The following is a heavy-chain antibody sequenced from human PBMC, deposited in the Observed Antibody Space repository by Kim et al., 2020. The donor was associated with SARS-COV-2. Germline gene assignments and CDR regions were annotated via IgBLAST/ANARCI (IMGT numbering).Heavy chain of an antibody. CDR2: ISYDGSDK. V-gene: IGHV3-33*05. CDR1: GFTFSSYG. D-gene: IGHD2-2*01. Sequence: GGSLRLSCAASGFTFSSYGMHWVRQAPGKGLEWVAVISYDGSDKYYADSVKGRFTISRDNSKNTLYLQMNSLRAEDTAVYYCARVGVAVVVPAAIYAFDIWGQGTMVTVSS. J-gene: IGHJ3*02. CDR3: ARVGVAVVVPAAIYAFDI.